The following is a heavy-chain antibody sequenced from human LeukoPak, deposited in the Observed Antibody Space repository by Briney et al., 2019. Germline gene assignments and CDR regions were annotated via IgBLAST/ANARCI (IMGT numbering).Heavy chain of an antibody. CDR2: IHRSGST. J-gene: IGHJ4*02. CDR3: VAYYDILTGHSAFDF. CDR1: GGSLSDYH. D-gene: IGHD3-9*01. V-gene: IGHV4-34*01. Sequence: SETLSLTCAVSGGSLSDYHWTWIRQPPGKSLEWIGEIHRSGSTNYNPSIKSRVTMSMDTSKNQFSLNLTSVTAADTAVYYCVAYYDILTGHSAFDFWGQGTLVPVSS.